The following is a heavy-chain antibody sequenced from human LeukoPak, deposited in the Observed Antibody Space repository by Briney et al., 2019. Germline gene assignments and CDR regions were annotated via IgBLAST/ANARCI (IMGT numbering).Heavy chain of an antibody. D-gene: IGHD3-22*01. CDR2: IIPIFGTA. CDR3: ARASDSSGYYAPQHYFDY. J-gene: IGHJ4*02. V-gene: IGHV1-69*05. CDR1: GGTFSSYA. Sequence: SVKVSCKASGGTFSSYAISWVRQAPGQGLEWMGGIIPIFGTANYAQKFQGRATMTRDTSTTTVYMELSSLRSEDTAVYYCARASDSSGYYAPQHYFDYWGQGTPVTVSS.